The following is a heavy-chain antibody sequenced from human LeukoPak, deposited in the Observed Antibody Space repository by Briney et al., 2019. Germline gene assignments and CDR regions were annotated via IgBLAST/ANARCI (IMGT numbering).Heavy chain of an antibody. V-gene: IGHV4-61*01. CDR3: ARANFWSGNYYYYYGMDV. D-gene: IGHD3-3*01. Sequence: SETLSLTCTVSGGSVSSGSYYWSWIRQPPGTGLEWIGYIYYSGSTNYNPSLKSRVTISVDTSKNQFSLKLSSVTAADTAVYYCARANFWSGNYYYYYGMDVWGQGTTVTVSS. CDR1: GGSVSSGSYY. CDR2: IYYSGST. J-gene: IGHJ6*02.